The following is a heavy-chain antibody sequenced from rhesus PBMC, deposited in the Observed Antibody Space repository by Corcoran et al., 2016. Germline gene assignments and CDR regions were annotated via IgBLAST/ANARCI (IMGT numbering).Heavy chain of an antibody. CDR1: GGSFSGYY. J-gene: IGHJ4*01. Sequence: QVQLQESGPGLVKPSETLSLTCAVSGGSFSGYYWGWIRQPPGKGLEWVGYISGSGGSTDYHPSLKSRVTISTDTAKNQFSLKLSSVTAADTAVYYCARVGGSYGLDYWGQGVLVTVSS. CDR2: ISGSGGST. V-gene: IGHV4-165*01. D-gene: IGHD1-44*02. CDR3: ARVGGSYGLDY.